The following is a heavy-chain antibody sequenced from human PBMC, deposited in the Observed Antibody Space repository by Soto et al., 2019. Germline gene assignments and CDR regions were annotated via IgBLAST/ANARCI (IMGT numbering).Heavy chain of an antibody. CDR2: INPSGGST. CDR3: ARDPLNYYDSSGYYYAYYFDY. J-gene: IGHJ4*02. V-gene: IGHV1-46*01. CDR1: GYTFTSYY. D-gene: IGHD3-22*01. Sequence: GASVKVSCKASGYTFTSYYMHWVRQAPGQGLEWMGIINPSGGSTSYAQKFQGRVTMTRDTSTSTVYMELSSLRSEDTAVYYCARDPLNYYDSSGYYYAYYFDYWGQGTLVTVSS.